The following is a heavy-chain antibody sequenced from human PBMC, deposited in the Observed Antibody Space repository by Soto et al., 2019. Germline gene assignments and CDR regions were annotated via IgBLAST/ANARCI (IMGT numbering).Heavy chain of an antibody. CDR2: INHDGTET. D-gene: IGHD3-3*01. CDR3: ERDHDY. V-gene: IGHV3-7*01. Sequence: PGGSLRLSCAVSGFSFSNYWMTWVRQAPGQGLEWVATINHDGTETFYVDSVKGRFSISIDSAKNSLDLQMNSLRAEDTAVYYCERDHDYWGQGTLVTVSS. J-gene: IGHJ4*02. CDR1: GFSFSNYW.